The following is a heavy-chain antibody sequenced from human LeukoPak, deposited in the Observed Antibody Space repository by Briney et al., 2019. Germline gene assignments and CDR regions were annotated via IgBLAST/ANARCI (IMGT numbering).Heavy chain of an antibody. CDR1: GFTFSSYG. V-gene: IGHV3-30*18. Sequence: GGSLRLSCAASGFTFSSYGMHWVRQAPGKGLEWVAVISFDGSNKYYTDSVKGRFTISRDNSKNTLYLQMNSLRAEDTAVYYCAKDRLGFRIDYYFDYWGQGTLVTVSS. CDR2: ISFDGSNK. D-gene: IGHD3-16*01. J-gene: IGHJ4*02. CDR3: AKDRLGFRIDYYFDY.